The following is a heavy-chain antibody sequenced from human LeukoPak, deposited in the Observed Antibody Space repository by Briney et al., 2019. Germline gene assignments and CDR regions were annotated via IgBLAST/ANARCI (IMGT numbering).Heavy chain of an antibody. CDR2: ISTSGSST. CDR1: GFIFSSYA. J-gene: IGHJ4*02. Sequence: PGGSLRLSCAASGFIFSSYAMGWVRQAPGKGLEWVSAISTSGSSTDYADSVQGRFTISRDNSKRTLYLQMNSLRAEDTAIYYCSKTSKLGPTEIDFWGQGALVTVSS. CDR3: SKTSKLGPTEIDF. V-gene: IGHV3-23*01. D-gene: IGHD1-26*01.